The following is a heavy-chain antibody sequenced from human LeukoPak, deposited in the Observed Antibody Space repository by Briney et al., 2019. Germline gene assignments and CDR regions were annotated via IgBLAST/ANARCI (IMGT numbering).Heavy chain of an antibody. V-gene: IGHV1-69*04. CDR3: AREPHSYYYYYGMDV. J-gene: IGHJ6*02. CDR2: IIPILGIA. D-gene: IGHD5-18*01. Sequence: ASVKVSCKASGGTFSSYAISWLRQAPGQGLEWMGRIIPILGIANYAQKFQGRVTITADKSTSTAYMELSSLRSEDTAVYYCAREPHSYYYYYGMDVWGQGTTVTVSS. CDR1: GGTFSSYA.